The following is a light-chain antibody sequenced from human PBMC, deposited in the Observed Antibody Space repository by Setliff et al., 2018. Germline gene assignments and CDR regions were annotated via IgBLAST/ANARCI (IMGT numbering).Light chain of an antibody. J-gene: IGLJ1*01. CDR3: AAWDDSLNGYV. Sequence: VLTQPPSASGTPGQRVTISCSGSSSNIGSNTVNWYQQPPGTAPKLLIYRNNQRPSGVPDRFSGSKSGTSASLAISGLQSEDEADYYCAAWDDSLNGYVFGTGTKGTVL. V-gene: IGLV1-44*01. CDR2: RNN. CDR1: SSNIGSNT.